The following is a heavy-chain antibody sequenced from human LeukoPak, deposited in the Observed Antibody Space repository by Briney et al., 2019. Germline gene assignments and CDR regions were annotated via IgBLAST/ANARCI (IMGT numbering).Heavy chain of an antibody. Sequence: GGSLRLSCAASGFTFSSYAMNWVRQAPGKGLEWVSGISGSGGSTYYADSVKGRFTISRDNSKNTLYLQMNSLRAEDTAVYYCARVYGVAAKIDYWGQGTLVTVSS. CDR2: ISGSGGST. CDR3: ARVYGVAAKIDY. V-gene: IGHV3-23*01. J-gene: IGHJ4*02. D-gene: IGHD2-15*01. CDR1: GFTFSSYA.